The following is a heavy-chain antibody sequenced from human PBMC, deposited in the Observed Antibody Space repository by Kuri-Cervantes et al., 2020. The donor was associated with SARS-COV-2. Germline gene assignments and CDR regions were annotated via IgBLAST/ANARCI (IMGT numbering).Heavy chain of an antibody. J-gene: IGHJ4*02. D-gene: IGHD3-10*01. CDR2: FDPEDGET. V-gene: IGHV1-24*01. CDR1: GYTFTSYG. CDR3: ATENDYGSGRPY. Sequence: ASVKVSCKASGYTFTSYGISWVRRAPGQGLEWMGGFDPEDGETIYAQKFQGRVTMTDDTSTDTAYMELSSLRSEDTAVYYCATENDYGSGRPYWGQGTLVTVSS.